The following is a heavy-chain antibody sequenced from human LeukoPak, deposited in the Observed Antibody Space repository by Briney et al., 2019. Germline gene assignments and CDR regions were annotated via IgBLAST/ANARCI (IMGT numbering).Heavy chain of an antibody. D-gene: IGHD2-15*01. V-gene: IGHV4-59*08. CDR3: ARGSILDY. J-gene: IGHJ4*02. CDR1: GGSIINYY. Sequence: SETLSLTCTVSGGSIINYYWSWIRQPPGKGLERIGYIYYTGSTNYNPSLESRVTISVDTAKNQFSLKVTSATAADTAVYYCARGSILDYWGQGILVTVSS. CDR2: IYYTGST.